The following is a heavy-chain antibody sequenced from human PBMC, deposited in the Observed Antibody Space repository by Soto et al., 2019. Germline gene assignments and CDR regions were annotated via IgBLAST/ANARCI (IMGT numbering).Heavy chain of an antibody. D-gene: IGHD4-4*01. V-gene: IGHV3-30*03. Sequence: VGSLRLSCAASGFTFTSYDMHWVRQAPGKGLEWMALILHDGSAEYYADSVKGRFTISRDNSRSTLYLQMNSLRAEDTAVYYCARSRDGYSFYFYYGMDGWGQGTTVTAP. CDR3: ARSRDGYSFYFYYGMDG. CDR1: GFTFTSYD. J-gene: IGHJ6*02. CDR2: ILHDGSAE.